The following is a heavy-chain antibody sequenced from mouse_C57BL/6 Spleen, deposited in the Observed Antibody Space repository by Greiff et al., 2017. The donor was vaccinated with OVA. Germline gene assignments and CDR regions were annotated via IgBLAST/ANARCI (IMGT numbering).Heavy chain of an antibody. CDR1: GYAFSSSW. CDR3: ARSHYSYFDY. CDR2: IYPGDGDT. J-gene: IGHJ2*01. V-gene: IGHV1-82*01. D-gene: IGHD2-12*01. Sequence: QVQLQQSGPELVKPGASVKISCKASGYAFSSSWMNWVKQRPGKGLEWIGRIYPGDGDTNYNGKFKGKATLTADKSSSTAYMQLSSLTSEDSAVYFCARSHYSYFDYWGQGTTLTVSS.